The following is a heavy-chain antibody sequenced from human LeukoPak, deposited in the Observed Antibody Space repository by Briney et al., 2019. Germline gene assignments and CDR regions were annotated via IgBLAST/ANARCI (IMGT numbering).Heavy chain of an antibody. V-gene: IGHV3-23*01. CDR3: ANHCSSTSCYGAFDI. CDR1: GFTFSSYA. J-gene: IGHJ3*02. D-gene: IGHD2-2*01. Sequence: GGSLRLSCAASGFTFSSYAMSWVRQAPGKGLEWVSAISGSGGSTYYADSVKGRFTISRDNAKNSLYLQMNSLRAEDTALYYCANHCSSTSCYGAFDIWGQGTMVTVSS. CDR2: ISGSGGST.